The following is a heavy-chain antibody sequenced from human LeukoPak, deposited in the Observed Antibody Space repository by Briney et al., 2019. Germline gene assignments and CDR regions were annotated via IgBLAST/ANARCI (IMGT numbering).Heavy chain of an antibody. CDR2: IYYSGST. Sequence: PSETLSLTCTVSGGSISSSCYYWGWIRQPPGKGLEWIGSIYYSGSTYYNPSLKSRVTISVDTSKNQFSLKLSSVTAADSAVYYCARSTIAVAGTGVFDIWGQGTMVTVSS. CDR3: ARSTIAVAGTGVFDI. V-gene: IGHV4-39*01. J-gene: IGHJ3*02. D-gene: IGHD6-19*01. CDR1: GGSISSSCYY.